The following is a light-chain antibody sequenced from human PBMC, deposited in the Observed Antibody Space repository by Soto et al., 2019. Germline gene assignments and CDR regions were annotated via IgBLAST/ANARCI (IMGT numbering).Light chain of an antibody. Sequence: EIVLTQSPGTLSLSPGERATLSCRASQSVSRSYLAWYQQKPGQAPRLLIYGASSRATGIPDRFSGSGSGTGFTLTISKLEREDPAVYYCQQYDGSPPFTFGPGTKVDIK. J-gene: IGKJ3*01. CDR1: QSVSRSY. V-gene: IGKV3-20*01. CDR2: GAS. CDR3: QQYDGSPPFT.